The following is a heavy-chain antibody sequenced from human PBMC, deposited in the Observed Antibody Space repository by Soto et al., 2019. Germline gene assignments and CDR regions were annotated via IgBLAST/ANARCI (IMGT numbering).Heavy chain of an antibody. CDR2: ISGYNGDI. J-gene: IGHJ4*02. V-gene: IGHV1-18*04. CDR3: ARVRIVGAREIDF. Sequence: QVHLVQSGGEVKNLGAWVRVSCRAFVYTLKGPVIIWVGQAPGQGLEWMGWISGYNGDINYEQKFQGRVTLSSDTLTSTVYLELKSLRFDDTAVYYCARVRIVGAREIDFWGQGTLVTVSS. CDR1: VYTLKGPV. D-gene: IGHD1-26*01.